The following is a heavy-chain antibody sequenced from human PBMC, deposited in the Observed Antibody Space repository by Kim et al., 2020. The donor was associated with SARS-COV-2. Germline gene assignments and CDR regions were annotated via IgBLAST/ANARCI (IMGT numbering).Heavy chain of an antibody. CDR3: ASPLLMTHGYNSNFYY. V-gene: IGHV3-66*02. CDR2: IYNGDNT. Sequence: GGSLRLSCAASGFAVSTYYMNWVRQAPGKGLEWVSVIYNGDNTDYADSVKGRFTISRDNFKNTLYLQMSSLRREDTAVYYCASPLLMTHGYNSNFYYCGQGTLGTVSS. D-gene: IGHD5-12*01. J-gene: IGHJ4*02. CDR1: GFAVSTYY.